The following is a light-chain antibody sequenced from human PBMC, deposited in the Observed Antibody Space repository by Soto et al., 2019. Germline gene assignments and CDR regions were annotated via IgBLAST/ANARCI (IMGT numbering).Light chain of an antibody. Sequence: QSVLTQPASVSGSPGQSITVSCTGTSNDIGVSNYVSWYQQHPGKAPRLIIYDVDNRPSGVSARFSGSKSGNTASLTVSGLPTEDEADYYCTSYTRSPHYVFGTGTKLTVL. J-gene: IGLJ1*01. CDR2: DVD. V-gene: IGLV2-14*03. CDR1: SNDIGVSNY. CDR3: TSYTRSPHYV.